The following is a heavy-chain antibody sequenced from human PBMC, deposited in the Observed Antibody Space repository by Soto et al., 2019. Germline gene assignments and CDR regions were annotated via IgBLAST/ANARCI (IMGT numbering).Heavy chain of an antibody. CDR3: SRGVASLVDS. CDR2: IVPITGMT. J-gene: IGHJ4*02. CDR1: GGTFSSYP. D-gene: IGHD2-15*01. Sequence: QVPLVQSGAEVKKPGSSVRVSCTPSGGTFSSYPISWVRQAPGQGLEWMGRIVPITGMTRYAQKFQGRLTITAVTSTTTAYLELSSLTSEDSAVYFCSRGVASLVDSWGQGTQVTVSS. V-gene: IGHV1-69*02.